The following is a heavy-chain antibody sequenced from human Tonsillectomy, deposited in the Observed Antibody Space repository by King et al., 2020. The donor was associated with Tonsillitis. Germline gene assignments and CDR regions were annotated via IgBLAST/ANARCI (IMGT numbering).Heavy chain of an antibody. V-gene: IGHV3-23*04. Sequence: VQLVESGGGLVQPGGSLRLSCAAFGVTLSSYAMSWVRQAPGKGLEWVSAMSGSGGSTYYADSVKGRFTISRDNSKNTLYLQMNSLRAEDTAVYYCAKESGSYWGYFDYWGQGTLVTVSS. CDR3: AKESGSYWGYFDY. D-gene: IGHD1-26*01. CDR1: GVTLSSYA. CDR2: MSGSGGST. J-gene: IGHJ4*02.